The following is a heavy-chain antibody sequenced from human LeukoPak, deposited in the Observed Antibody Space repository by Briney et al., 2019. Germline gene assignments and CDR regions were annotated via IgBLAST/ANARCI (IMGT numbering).Heavy chain of an antibody. D-gene: IGHD2-2*01. J-gene: IGHJ2*01. V-gene: IGHV4-59*01. CDR3: ARPSSTSRWYFDL. Sequence: PSETLSLTCTVSGASISSYYWSWIRQPPGKGLEWIAYISYSGSTNYNPSLKSRVTISVDTSKNQFSLKLTSVTAAGTAVYYCARPSSTSRWYFDLWGRGTLVTVSS. CDR1: GASISSYY. CDR2: ISYSGST.